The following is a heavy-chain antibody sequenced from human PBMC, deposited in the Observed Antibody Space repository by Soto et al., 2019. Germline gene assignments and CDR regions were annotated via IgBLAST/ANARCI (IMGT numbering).Heavy chain of an antibody. CDR3: TRVDVNIVAKDY. V-gene: IGHV3-15*01. CDR1: GCTFSNAW. J-gene: IGHJ4*02. D-gene: IGHD5-12*01. Sequence: SGGSLRLSCAASGCTFSNAWMSWVRQAPGEGLEWVGRIKSKTDGGTTEYAASVKGRFTISRDDSKSIAYLQMNSLKTEDTAVYYCTRVDVNIVAKDYWGQGTLVTVSS. CDR2: IKSKTDGGTT.